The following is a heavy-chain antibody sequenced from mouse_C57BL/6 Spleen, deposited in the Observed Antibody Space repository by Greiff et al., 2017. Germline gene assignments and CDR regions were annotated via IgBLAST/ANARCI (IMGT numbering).Heavy chain of an antibody. V-gene: IGHV14-1*01. CDR2: IDPEDGDT. J-gene: IGHJ4*01. Sequence: VQLKESGAELVRPGASVKLSCTASGFNIKDYYMHWVKQRPEQGLGWIGRIDPEDGDTESAPKFQGKATMSADTSSNTAYLQLSSLTSEDTAVYYCTAYGNYVGYAMDYWGQGTSVTVSS. CDR1: GFNIKDYY. CDR3: TAYGNYVGYAMDY. D-gene: IGHD2-1*01.